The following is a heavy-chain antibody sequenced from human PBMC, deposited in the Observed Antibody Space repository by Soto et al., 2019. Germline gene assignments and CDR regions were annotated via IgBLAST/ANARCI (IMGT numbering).Heavy chain of an antibody. CDR1: GFTFSRYG. J-gene: IGHJ4*02. Sequence: QVHLVESGGGVVQPGRPLRLSCAASGFTFSRYGMHWVRQAPGKGLEWVGVIVRDGGQKQYADSVRGRFTISRDNSKNTLYLEMNSVTVDDTAVYYCARDDDFDDNGLDDWGQGTLVTVSS. V-gene: IGHV3-33*01. D-gene: IGHD4-17*01. CDR2: IVRDGGQK. CDR3: ARDDDFDDNGLDD.